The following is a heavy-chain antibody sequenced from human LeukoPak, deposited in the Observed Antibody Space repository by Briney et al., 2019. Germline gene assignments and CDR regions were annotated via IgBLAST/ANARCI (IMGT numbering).Heavy chain of an antibody. Sequence: ASVKVSCKASGYTFTSYYMHWVRQAPGQGLEWMGIINPSGGSTSYAQKFQGRITMTRDTSTSTVYMELSSLRSGDTAVYYCATPQETPDYGGKDTRFDYWGQGTLVTVSS. CDR3: ATPQETPDYGGKDTRFDY. J-gene: IGHJ4*02. CDR1: GYTFTSYY. CDR2: INPSGGST. D-gene: IGHD4-23*01. V-gene: IGHV1-46*01.